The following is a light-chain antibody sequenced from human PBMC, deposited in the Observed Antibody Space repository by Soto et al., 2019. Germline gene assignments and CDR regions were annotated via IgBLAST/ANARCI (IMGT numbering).Light chain of an antibody. CDR1: SSDVGSYNL. CDR2: EGS. J-gene: IGLJ2*01. CDR3: CSYAGSSTLV. V-gene: IGLV2-23*01. Sequence: QSALTQPASVSGSPGQSISISYTGTSSDVGSYNLVSWYQQHPGKAPKLMIYEGSKRPSGVSNRFSGSKSGNTASLTISGLQPEDEADYYCCSYAGSSTLVFGGGTKLTVL.